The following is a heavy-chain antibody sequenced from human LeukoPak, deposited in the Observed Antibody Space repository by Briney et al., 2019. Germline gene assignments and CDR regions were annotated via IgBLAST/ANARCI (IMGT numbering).Heavy chain of an antibody. CDR1: GFTFGSYA. J-gene: IGHJ3*02. Sequence: TGGSLRLSCAASGFTFGSYAMTWLRQAPGKGLEWVSSMSDSGGRTFYADSVKGRFTISRDNSKDTLNLQMNSLRAEDTAVYFCAGRCIYPDYGRLDAFDIWGQGTVVTVSS. CDR2: MSDSGGRT. CDR3: AGRCIYPDYGRLDAFDI. D-gene: IGHD4-17*01. V-gene: IGHV3-23*01.